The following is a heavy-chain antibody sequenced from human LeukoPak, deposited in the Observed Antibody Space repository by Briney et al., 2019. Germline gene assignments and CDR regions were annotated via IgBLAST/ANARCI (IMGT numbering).Heavy chain of an antibody. CDR1: GGSISSSSYY. CDR3: ARASHDYGDYSHFDY. J-gene: IGHJ4*02. Sequence: SSETLSLTCTVSGGSISSSSYYWGWIRQPPGKGLEWIGSIYYSGSTYYNPSLKSRVTISVDTSKNQSSLKLSSVTAADTAVYYCARASHDYGDYSHFDYWGQGTLVTVSS. D-gene: IGHD4-17*01. CDR2: IYYSGST. V-gene: IGHV4-39*07.